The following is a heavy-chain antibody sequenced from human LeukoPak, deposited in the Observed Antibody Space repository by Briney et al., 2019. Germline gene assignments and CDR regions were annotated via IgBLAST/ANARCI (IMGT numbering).Heavy chain of an antibody. J-gene: IGHJ6*03. CDR1: GYTFTGYY. CDR3: ARGFFWSGYYPYYYYMDV. D-gene: IGHD3-3*01. CDR2: INPNSGGT. Sequence: ASVKVSCKASGYTFTGYYMHWVRQAPGQGIEWMGWINPNSGGTNYAQKFQGRVTMTRGTSISTAYMELSRLRSDDTAVYYCARGFFWSGYYPYYYYMDVWGKGTTVTISS. V-gene: IGHV1-2*02.